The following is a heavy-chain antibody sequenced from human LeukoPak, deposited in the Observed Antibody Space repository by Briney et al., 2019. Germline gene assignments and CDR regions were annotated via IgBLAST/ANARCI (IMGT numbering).Heavy chain of an antibody. D-gene: IGHD3-22*01. V-gene: IGHV3-66*01. Sequence: GGSLRLSRAASGFTLSSNYMSWGRQAPGKGLERGSVIYSGGSTYYAASVKGRFTISRDNSKNTLYLQMNSLRAEDTAVYYCARDWDYYDGWTWFDPWGQGTLVTVSS. CDR2: IYSGGST. CDR1: GFTLSSNY. CDR3: ARDWDYYDGWTWFDP. J-gene: IGHJ5*02.